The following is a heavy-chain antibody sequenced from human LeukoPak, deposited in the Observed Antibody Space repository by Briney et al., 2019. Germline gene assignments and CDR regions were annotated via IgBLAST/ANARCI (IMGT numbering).Heavy chain of an antibody. Sequence: GGSLRLSCAASGFTFSNYAMRWARQAPGKGLEWVSSISGSGVTTYYADSVKGRFTISRDNAKNSLYLQMNSLRAEDTALYYCARGIDDGDNWFDSWGQGTLVTVSS. CDR3: ARGIDDGDNWFDS. CDR2: ISGSGVTT. J-gene: IGHJ5*01. D-gene: IGHD2-21*01. CDR1: GFTFSNYA. V-gene: IGHV3-23*01.